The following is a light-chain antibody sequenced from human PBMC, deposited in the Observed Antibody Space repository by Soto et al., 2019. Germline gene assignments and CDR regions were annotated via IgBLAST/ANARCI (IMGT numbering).Light chain of an antibody. Sequence: EIVLTQSPGTLSLSPGERATLSCRASQSVSSSYLAWYQQKPGQAPRLLIYAASSLQSGVPSRFSGSGSGTDFTLTISSLQPEDFATYYCRQYKSYPVTFGGGTKVEIK. CDR1: QSVSSSY. J-gene: IGKJ4*01. V-gene: IGKV3-20*01. CDR3: RQYKSYPVT. CDR2: AAS.